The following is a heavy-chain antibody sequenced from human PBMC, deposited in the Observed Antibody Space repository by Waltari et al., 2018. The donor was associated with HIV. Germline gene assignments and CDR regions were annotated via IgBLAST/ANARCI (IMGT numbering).Heavy chain of an antibody. D-gene: IGHD4-17*01. V-gene: IGHV3-21*01. J-gene: IGHJ4*02. CDR1: GFTFSRFS. CDR3: ARALTNFGGF. Sequence: EVQLVESGGGLVKPGGSLRLSCAGSGFTFSRFSMNWVRQAPGEGLEWVASISSGSSFIDYADSVKGRFTISRDNAKNSLYLQMKSLRVEDTALYYCARALTNFGGFWGQGTLVTVSS. CDR2: ISSGSSFI.